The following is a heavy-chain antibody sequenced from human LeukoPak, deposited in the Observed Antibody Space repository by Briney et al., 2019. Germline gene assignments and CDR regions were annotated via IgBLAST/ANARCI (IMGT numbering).Heavy chain of an antibody. CDR1: GDSINAYY. D-gene: IGHD6-13*01. V-gene: IGHV4-59*08. Sequence: SETLSLTCTVSGDSINAYYWGWIRQPPGKGLEWIGYIYFSGTTKYNPSLESRVTISVVTSKNQFSLKLSSVTAADTAVYYCARRRAEGGSNGHYNWFDPWGQGILVTVSS. J-gene: IGHJ5*02. CDR3: ARRRAEGGSNGHYNWFDP. CDR2: IYFSGTT.